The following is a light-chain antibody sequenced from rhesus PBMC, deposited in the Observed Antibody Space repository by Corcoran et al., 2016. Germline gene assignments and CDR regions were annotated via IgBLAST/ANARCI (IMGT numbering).Light chain of an antibody. CDR3: RQYRSRPYS. Sequence: DIQMTQSPSSLSASVGDTVTITCRASQGIISWFSWYHQKPGKAPKLLIYKESNLQSWVPSRFSGRGSGTDFTLTISSLQSEGFATYYCRQYRSRPYSFGQGSKVEIK. V-gene: IGKV1-22*01. CDR1: QGIISW. CDR2: KES. J-gene: IGKJ2*01.